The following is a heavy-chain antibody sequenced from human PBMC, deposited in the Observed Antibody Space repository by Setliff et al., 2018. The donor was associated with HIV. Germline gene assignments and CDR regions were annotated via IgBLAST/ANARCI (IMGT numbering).Heavy chain of an antibody. Sequence: SETSLTCTVSGDSISSYYWSWIRQPPGKGLEWIGYIYTSGITDYNPSLKSRVTISGDTSKNQFSLKLSSVTAADTAVYYCARDRRGYYYGSGSCYMDVWGTGTTVTVSS. V-gene: IGHV4-4*08. J-gene: IGHJ6*03. D-gene: IGHD3-10*01. CDR2: IYTSGIT. CDR3: ARDRRGYYYGSGSCYMDV. CDR1: GDSISSYY.